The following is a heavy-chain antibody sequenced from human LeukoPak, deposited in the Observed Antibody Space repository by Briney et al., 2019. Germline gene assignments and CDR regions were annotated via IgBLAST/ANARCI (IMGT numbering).Heavy chain of an antibody. CDR2: ISAYNGNT. J-gene: IGHJ4*02. Sequence: ASVKVSCKASGGTFSSYAISWVRQAPGQGLEWMGWISAYNGNTNYAQKLQGRVTMTTDTSTSTAYMELRSLRSDDTAVYYCARDDSSGYPYYFDYWGQGTLVTVSS. V-gene: IGHV1-18*01. D-gene: IGHD3-22*01. CDR1: GGTFSSYA. CDR3: ARDDSSGYPYYFDY.